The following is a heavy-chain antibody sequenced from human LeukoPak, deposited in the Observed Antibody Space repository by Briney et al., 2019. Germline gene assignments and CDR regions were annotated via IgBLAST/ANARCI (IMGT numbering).Heavy chain of an antibody. Sequence: ASVNVSCQASGYTFTSYGISWVQQAPGQGLEWMGWISAYNGNTNYAEKLQGRVTMTTDTSTSTAYMELRSLRSDDTAVYYCARPTPDGYNSPLRYWGQGTLVTVSS. V-gene: IGHV1-18*01. D-gene: IGHD5-24*01. J-gene: IGHJ4*02. CDR1: GYTFTSYG. CDR2: ISAYNGNT. CDR3: ARPTPDGYNSPLRY.